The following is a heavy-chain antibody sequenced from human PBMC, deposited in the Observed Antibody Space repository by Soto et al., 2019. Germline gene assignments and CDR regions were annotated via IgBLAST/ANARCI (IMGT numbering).Heavy chain of an antibody. D-gene: IGHD4-17*01. CDR3: ARQIRWPGGLFDY. J-gene: IGHJ4*02. CDR1: GGSVSSDSYY. V-gene: IGHV4-61*01. CDR2: IYYSGST. Sequence: QVQLQESGPGLVKPSETLSLTCTVSGGSVSSDSYYWSWIRQPPGKGLEWIGYIYYSGSTNYNPSLTSRVTISVATSKTQFSLKLSSVTAADTAVYYCARQIRWPGGLFDYWGQGTLVTVSS.